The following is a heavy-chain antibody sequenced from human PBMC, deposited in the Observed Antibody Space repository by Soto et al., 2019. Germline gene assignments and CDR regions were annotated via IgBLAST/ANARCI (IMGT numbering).Heavy chain of an antibody. D-gene: IGHD4-17*01. CDR1: GDSVSNNKW. V-gene: IGHV4-4*02. J-gene: IGHJ4*02. CDR3: AKNGDYVLEY. Sequence: SETLSLTCAVSGDSVSNNKWWSWGRLSPGKGREWIGEVFRSGDTNYNPSRKSRVTISMDKSKNEFLLQLKSVTAADTAMYYCAKNGDYVLEYWGQGTLVTVSS. CDR2: VFRSGDT.